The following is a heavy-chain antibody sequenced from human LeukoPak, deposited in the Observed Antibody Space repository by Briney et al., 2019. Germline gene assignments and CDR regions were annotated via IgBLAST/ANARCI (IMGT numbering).Heavy chain of an antibody. V-gene: IGHV4-31*03. CDR2: IYYSGST. Sequence: SETLSLTCTASGGSIRSSYWSWIRQHPGKGLEWIGYIYYSGSTYYNPSLKSRVTISVDTSRNQFSLKLSSVTAADTAVYYCARVGRVFAYDSSGFDYWGQGTLVTVSS. J-gene: IGHJ4*02. CDR1: GGSIRSSY. D-gene: IGHD3-22*01. CDR3: ARVGRVFAYDSSGFDY.